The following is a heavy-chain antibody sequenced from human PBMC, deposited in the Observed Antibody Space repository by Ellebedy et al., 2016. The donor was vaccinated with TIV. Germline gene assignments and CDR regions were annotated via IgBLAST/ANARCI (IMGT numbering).Heavy chain of an antibody. CDR2: IIPIFGTA. Sequence: AASVKVSCKASGGTFSSYAISWVRQAPGQGLEWMGGIIPIFGTANYAQKFQGSVTITADESTSTAYMELSSLRSEDTAVYYCARDRGYGDYVIEGISYYGMDVWGQGTTVTVSS. J-gene: IGHJ6*02. CDR3: ARDRGYGDYVIEGISYYGMDV. CDR1: GGTFSSYA. V-gene: IGHV1-69*13. D-gene: IGHD4-17*01.